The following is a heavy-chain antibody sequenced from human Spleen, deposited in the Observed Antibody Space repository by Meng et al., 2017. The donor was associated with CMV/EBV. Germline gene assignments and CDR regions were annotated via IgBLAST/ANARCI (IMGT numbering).Heavy chain of an antibody. V-gene: IGHV3-7*01. CDR2: IKQDGSEK. CDR3: ARHPDYRFDY. D-gene: IGHD4-11*01. CDR1: GFTFSSYW. Sequence: LSCAASGFTFSSYWMSWVRQAPGKGLEWVAHIKQDGSEKYYVDSVKGRFTISRDNTKNSLYLQMNSLRAEDTAVYYCARHPDYRFDYWGQGTLVTVSS. J-gene: IGHJ4*02.